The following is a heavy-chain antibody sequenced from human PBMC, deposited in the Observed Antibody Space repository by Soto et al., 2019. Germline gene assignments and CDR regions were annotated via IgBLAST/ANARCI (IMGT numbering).Heavy chain of an antibody. D-gene: IGHD3-10*01. Sequence: QVQLMQSGAEIKKPASSVKFSCKTSGDNFKKNVFKWLRQALGQGLEWMGGTIPALGKTHYIEKLQGRVTISGDDDTRNVYMEERELTSEGTAIYYVARGPFRPSAMELCGQGTTITVSS. V-gene: IGHV1-69*01. CDR3: ARGPFRPSAMEL. J-gene: IGHJ6*02. CDR1: GDNFKKNV. CDR2: TIPALGKT.